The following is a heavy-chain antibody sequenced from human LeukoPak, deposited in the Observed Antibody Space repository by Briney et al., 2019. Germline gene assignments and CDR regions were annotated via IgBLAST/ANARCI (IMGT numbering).Heavy chain of an antibody. CDR1: GFTFSRYD. CDR2: IGTAGDT. Sequence: PGGSLRLSCAASGFTFSRYDMHWVRQSTGKGLEWVSAIGTAGDTFYLGSVKGRFTISRENAKNSLYLQMNSLGVGDTAVYYCARSVPGGSDWMESIEYWGQGTLVTVSS. V-gene: IGHV3-13*01. J-gene: IGHJ4*02. D-gene: IGHD6-19*01. CDR3: ARSVPGGSDWMESIEY.